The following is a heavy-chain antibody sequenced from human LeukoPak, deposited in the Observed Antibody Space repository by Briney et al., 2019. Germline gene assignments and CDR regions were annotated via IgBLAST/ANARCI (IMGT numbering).Heavy chain of an antibody. J-gene: IGHJ4*02. CDR1: GFSFSSYE. D-gene: IGHD2-15*01. V-gene: IGHV3-48*03. Sequence: PGGSLRLSCAASGFSFSSYEMNWVRQVPGKGLEWVSYINHSGTSIYYADSVKGRFTISRDNVKNSLYLQMNSVRAEDTAVYYCARGSRSAGSRVPGFDSWGQGTLVTVSS. CDR2: INHSGTSI. CDR3: ARGSRSAGSRVPGFDS.